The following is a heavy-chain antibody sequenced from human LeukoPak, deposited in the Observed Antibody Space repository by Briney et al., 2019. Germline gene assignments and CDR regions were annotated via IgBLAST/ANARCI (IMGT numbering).Heavy chain of an antibody. CDR1: GFTFSSYW. D-gene: IGHD2-8*02. V-gene: IGHV3-74*01. CDR3: ARDSRYCPDV. CDR2: LISDGSSA. J-gene: IGHJ6*02. Sequence: PGRSLRLSCAASGFTFSSYWMHWVRQAPGKGLVWVSRLISDGSSASYADSVKGRFTISRDNTKNTLYLQMNSLRAEDTAVYYCARDSRYCPDVWGQGTTVTVSS.